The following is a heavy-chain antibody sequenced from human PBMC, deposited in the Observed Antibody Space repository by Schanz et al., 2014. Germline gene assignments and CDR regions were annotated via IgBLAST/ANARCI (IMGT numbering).Heavy chain of an antibody. CDR3: ARDRRNADLDY. CDR2: IGNGGVTI. Sequence: VQLLESGGGLVQPGGSLRLSCTASGFPFSDYFMAWIRQPPGRGLEWVSYIGNGGVTIYYADSVKGRFTISRDNSKNSLYLQMNSLRAEDTALYYCARDRRNADLDYWGQGTLVNGSS. D-gene: IGHD1-1*01. V-gene: IGHV3-11*04. J-gene: IGHJ4*02. CDR1: GFPFSDYF.